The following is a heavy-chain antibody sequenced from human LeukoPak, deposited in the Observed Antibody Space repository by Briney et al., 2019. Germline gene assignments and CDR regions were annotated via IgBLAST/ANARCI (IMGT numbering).Heavy chain of an antibody. J-gene: IGHJ5*02. CDR3: ARDLAYCGGDCYPYSFDP. D-gene: IGHD2-21*01. CDR2: IIPIFGTA. CDR1: ASGYTFTDYD. Sequence: GASVKVSCKASASGYTFTDYDISWVRQAPGQGLEWMGGIIPIFGTANYARKFQGRVTITTDESTSTAYMELSSLRSEDTAVYYCARDLAYCGGDCYPYSFDPWGQGTLVTVSS. V-gene: IGHV1-69*05.